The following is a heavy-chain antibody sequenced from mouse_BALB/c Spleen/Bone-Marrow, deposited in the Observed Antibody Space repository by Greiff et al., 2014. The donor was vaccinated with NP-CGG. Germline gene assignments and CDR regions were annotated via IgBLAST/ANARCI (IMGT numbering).Heavy chain of an antibody. J-gene: IGHJ4*01. V-gene: IGHV1S34*01. Sequence: LVKTGASVKISCKASDYSFTGYYMHWVKQSHGKSLEWIGYISCYNGATSYNQKFKGKATFTVDTSSSTAYMQFNSLTSEDSAVHYCARLRGDHDGYAMDYWGQGTSVTVSS. CDR3: ARLRGDHDGYAMDY. CDR2: ISCYNGAT. D-gene: IGHD2-4*01. CDR1: DYSFTGYY.